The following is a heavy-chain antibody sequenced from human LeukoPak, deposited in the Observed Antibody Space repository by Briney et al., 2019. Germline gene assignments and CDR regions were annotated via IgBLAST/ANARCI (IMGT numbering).Heavy chain of an antibody. Sequence: GGSLRLSCAASGFTFNYYGMHWVRQAPGKGLEWVAVISYDGSNKYYADSVKGRFTISRDNSKNTLYLQMNSLRAEDTAVYYCARDISSGRYYFDYWGQGTLVTVSS. CDR3: ARDISSGRYYFDY. CDR1: GFTFNYYG. J-gene: IGHJ4*02. CDR2: ISYDGSNK. V-gene: IGHV3-30*19. D-gene: IGHD6-19*01.